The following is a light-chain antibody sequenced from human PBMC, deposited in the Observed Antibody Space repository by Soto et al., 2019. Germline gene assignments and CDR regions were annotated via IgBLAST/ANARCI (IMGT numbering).Light chain of an antibody. CDR3: QQFNNYVT. CDR2: DAS. J-gene: IGKJ4*01. V-gene: IGKV1D-13*01. CDR1: QGISSA. Sequence: AIQLTQSPSSLSASVGDRVTITCRASQGISSALAWYQQKPGKAPKLLIYDASSLESGVPSRFSGSGSGTDFTLTISSLQPEDFATYYCQQFNNYVTSGGGTKVEIK.